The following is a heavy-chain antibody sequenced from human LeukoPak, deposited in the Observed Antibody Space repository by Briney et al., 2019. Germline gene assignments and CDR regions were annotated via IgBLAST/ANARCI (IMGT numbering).Heavy chain of an antibody. CDR2: IHYSGST. V-gene: IGHV4-61*01. J-gene: IGHJ4*02. Sequence: PSETLSLTCTVSGGSVSGGNYYCGWTRQSPGKGLEWIGYIHYSGSTVYSPSLKSRVTMSIDTSKNQFSLNLSSVTAADTAVYYCARTGGTGGYWGQGTLVTVSS. CDR1: GGSVSGGNYY. CDR3: ARTGGTGGY. D-gene: IGHD1-14*01.